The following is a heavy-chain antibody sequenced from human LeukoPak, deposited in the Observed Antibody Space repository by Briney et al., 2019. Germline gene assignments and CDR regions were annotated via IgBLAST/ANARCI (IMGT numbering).Heavy chain of an antibody. CDR2: INSKSGGT. D-gene: IGHD6-19*01. J-gene: IGHJ3*02. CDR1: GYTFTDYY. CDR3: ARGVLLAGRGAFDI. Sequence: ASVKVSCKASGYTFTDYYIHWVRQAPGQGLEWMGWINSKSGGTNYAQTFQDRVTMTRDTSISTVYMELSSLRSDDTAVYSCARGVLLAGRGAFDIWGQGTMVTVSS. V-gene: IGHV1-2*02.